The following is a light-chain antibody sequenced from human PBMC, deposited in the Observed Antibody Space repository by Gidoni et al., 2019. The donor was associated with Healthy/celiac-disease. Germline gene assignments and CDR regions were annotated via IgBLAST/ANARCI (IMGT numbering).Light chain of an antibody. CDR2: AAS. CDR3: QQSYSTPKT. Sequence: DIQMTQSPSSLSASVGERVPITCRASQSISSYLNWDQHKPGNAPKLLTYAASSLQSGVPSRFSGSGSGTDFTLTSSSLQPEEFATYYCQQSYSTPKTFGQGTKVEIK. J-gene: IGKJ1*01. V-gene: IGKV1-39*01. CDR1: QSISSY.